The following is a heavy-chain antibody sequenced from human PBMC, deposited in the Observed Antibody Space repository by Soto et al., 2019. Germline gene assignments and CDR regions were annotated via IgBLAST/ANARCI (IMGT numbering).Heavy chain of an antibody. CDR2: IGDGGRTI. D-gene: IGHD3-3*02. J-gene: IGHJ4*02. CDR3: ARGISPLDY. CDR1: GFPFRSYE. V-gene: IGHV3-48*03. Sequence: GGPLSLSCAAAGFPFRSYEMDWGRLAPGKGLEWLAYIGDGGRTIHYADSVRGRFTISTDNAKNSVYLQMTSLNAEDSAVYYCARGISPLDYWGQGTVVTVS.